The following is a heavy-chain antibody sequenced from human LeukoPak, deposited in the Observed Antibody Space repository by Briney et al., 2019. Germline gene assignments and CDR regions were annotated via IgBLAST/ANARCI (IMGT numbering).Heavy chain of an antibody. CDR3: TTDRGSAADFDY. J-gene: IGHJ4*02. Sequence: GGSLRLSCAASGFTLSNSWMSWVRQAPGKGVEWVGRIKSKTDGGTTDYAAPVKGRFTISRDDSKNTLYLQMNSLKTEDTAVYYGTTDRGSAADFDYWGQGTLVTVSS. D-gene: IGHD2-2*01. V-gene: IGHV3-15*01. CDR1: GFTLSNSW. CDR2: IKSKTDGGTT.